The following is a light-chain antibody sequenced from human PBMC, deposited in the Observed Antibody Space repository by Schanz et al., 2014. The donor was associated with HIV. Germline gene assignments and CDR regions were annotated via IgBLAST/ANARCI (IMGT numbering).Light chain of an antibody. V-gene: IGKV3-15*01. CDR3: QQYYRTPWT. J-gene: IGKJ1*01. Sequence: EVVMTQSPAMLYVAPGERATLSCRASQSVSRNLAWYQQKPGQAPRLLIYSASTRATGIPARFSGGGSGTEFTLTISSLQSEDVAVYYCQQYYRTPWTFGQGTKVEIK. CDR1: QSVSRN. CDR2: SAS.